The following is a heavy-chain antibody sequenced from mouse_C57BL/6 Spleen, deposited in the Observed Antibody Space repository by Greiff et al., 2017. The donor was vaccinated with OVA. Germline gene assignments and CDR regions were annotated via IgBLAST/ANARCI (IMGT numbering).Heavy chain of an antibody. J-gene: IGHJ2*01. CDR3: AMITTVGDD. D-gene: IGHD1-1*01. CDR1: GYTFTSSG. CDR2: IYPRSGNT. Sequence: QVQLQQSGAELARPGASVKLSCKASGYTFTSSGISWVKQRTGQGLEWIGEIYPRSGNTYYNEKFKGQATLTADKSSSTAYMELRSLTSEDSAVYFCAMITTVGDDWGKGTTLTVSS. V-gene: IGHV1-81*01.